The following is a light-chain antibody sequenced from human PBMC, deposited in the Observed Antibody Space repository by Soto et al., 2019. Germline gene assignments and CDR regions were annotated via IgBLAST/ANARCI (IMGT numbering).Light chain of an antibody. CDR2: KAS. CDR3: QQYNSYSYT. J-gene: IGKJ5*01. CDR1: QSISSW. V-gene: IGKV1-5*03. Sequence: IQMNQSPSSLSASVGYRVTITCWASQSISSWLAWYQQKPGKAPKLLIYKASSLESGVPSRFSVSGSGTEFTLTISSLKNDDFATYDCQQYNSYSYTFGQGTRLEIK.